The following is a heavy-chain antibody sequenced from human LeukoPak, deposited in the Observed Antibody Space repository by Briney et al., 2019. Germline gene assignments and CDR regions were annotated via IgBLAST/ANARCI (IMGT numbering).Heavy chain of an antibody. Sequence: ASVKVSCKASGYTFTSYAMNWVRQAPGQGLEWMGWINTNTGNPTYAQGFTGRFVFSLDTSVSTAYLQISSLKAEDTAVYYCASEAGVKEVTPHDYWGQGTLVTVSS. V-gene: IGHV7-4-1*02. CDR2: INTNTGNP. J-gene: IGHJ4*02. CDR1: GYTFTSYA. D-gene: IGHD4-23*01. CDR3: ASEAGVKEVTPHDY.